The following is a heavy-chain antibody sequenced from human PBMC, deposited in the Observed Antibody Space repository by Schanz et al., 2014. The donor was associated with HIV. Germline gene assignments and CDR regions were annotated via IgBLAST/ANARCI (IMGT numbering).Heavy chain of an antibody. Sequence: GQLGGSGGGVVQPGGSLRLSCAASGFPFRSYGMHWGRQGPGKGVGGGAVTSKDGRKKHYADSVKGRFTISRDNSKNTLYLQMNSLRAEDTAVYYCAKDRTWDYYDSSGYPYYFDYWGQGTLVTVSS. J-gene: IGHJ4*02. CDR3: AKDRTWDYYDSSGYPYYFDY. CDR1: GFPFRSYG. V-gene: IGHV3-30*18. CDR2: TSKDGRKK. D-gene: IGHD3-22*01.